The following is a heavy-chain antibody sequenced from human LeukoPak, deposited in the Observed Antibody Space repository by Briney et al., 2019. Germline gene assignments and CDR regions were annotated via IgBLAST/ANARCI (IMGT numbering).Heavy chain of an antibody. CDR1: GFTFSSYG. CDR3: AKIATSRNSYFDY. D-gene: IGHD2/OR15-2a*01. Sequence: GGSLRLSCAASGFTFSSYGMHWVRQAPGKGLEWVAVISYDGSNKYYADSVKGRFTISRDNSKNTLYLQMNSLRAEDTAVYYCAKIATSRNSYFDYWGQGTLVTVSS. V-gene: IGHV3-30*18. CDR2: ISYDGSNK. J-gene: IGHJ4*02.